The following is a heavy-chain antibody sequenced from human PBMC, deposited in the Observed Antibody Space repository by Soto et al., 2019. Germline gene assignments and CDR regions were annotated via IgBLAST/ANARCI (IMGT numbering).Heavy chain of an antibody. J-gene: IGHJ4*02. CDR2: IDSDGSIT. CDR3: ATLGLQQAF. Sequence: LRLSCAASGFTLNTWMHWVRQAPGEGLVWVSSIDSDGSITSYADSVKGRFTISRDNAKNTLYLQMNSLRAEDTAVYYCATLGLQQAFWGQGTLVTVSS. CDR1: GFTLNTW. D-gene: IGHD2-21*02. V-gene: IGHV3-74*01.